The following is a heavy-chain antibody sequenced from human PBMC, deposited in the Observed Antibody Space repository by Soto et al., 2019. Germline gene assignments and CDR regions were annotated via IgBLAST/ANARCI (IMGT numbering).Heavy chain of an antibody. CDR2: IIPIFNAT. V-gene: IGHV1-69*01. Sequence: QVQLVQSGSSVKKPGSSVKVSCKASGGTFSSYAISWVRQAPGQGLEWMGGIIPIFNATPYAQKFQGRVTITADESTSTAYMELSSLRSEVTAVYYCAREDFDSEIYYGMDVWGQGTTVTVSS. D-gene: IGHD3-3*01. J-gene: IGHJ6*02. CDR3: AREDFDSEIYYGMDV. CDR1: GGTFSSYA.